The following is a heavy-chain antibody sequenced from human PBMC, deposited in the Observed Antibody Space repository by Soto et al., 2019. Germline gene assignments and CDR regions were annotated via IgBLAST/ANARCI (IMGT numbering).Heavy chain of an antibody. Sequence: ASVKVSCKVSGYTLTELSMHWVRQAPGKGLEWMGGFDPEDGETIYAQKFQGRVTMTEDTSTETAYMELSSLRSEDTAVYYCAPAAGQLETLDYWGQGTLVTVYS. CDR3: APAAGQLETLDY. V-gene: IGHV1-24*01. J-gene: IGHJ4*02. CDR2: FDPEDGET. D-gene: IGHD1-1*01. CDR1: GYTLTELS.